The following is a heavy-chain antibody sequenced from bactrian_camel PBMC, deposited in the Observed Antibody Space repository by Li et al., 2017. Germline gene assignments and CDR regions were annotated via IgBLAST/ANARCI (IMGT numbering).Heavy chain of an antibody. D-gene: IGHD6*01. CDR2: FTSDDST. Sequence: HVQLVESGGGSVDAGGSLRLSCAASGYSSIVNCMGWYRQGIGEERGVAAIFTSDDSTYYTDSVKGRFTISRENDKNTVYLQMNNLKPEDTAMYYCVDDCYGSRYYLARRTNVWGQGTQVTVS. CDR1: GYSSIVNC. CDR3: VDDCYGSRYYLARRTNV. J-gene: IGHJ4*01. V-gene: IGHV3S53*01.